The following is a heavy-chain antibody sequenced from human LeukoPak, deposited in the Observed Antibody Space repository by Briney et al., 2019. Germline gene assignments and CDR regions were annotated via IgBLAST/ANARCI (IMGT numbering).Heavy chain of an antibody. Sequence: GGSLRLSCAASGFTFSSYAMHWVRQAPVKGLEYVSAISSNGGSTYYADSVKGRFTISRDNSKNTLYLQMASLRVEDMAVYYCARGHSSGWYFNYFDYWGQGTLVTVSS. J-gene: IGHJ4*02. V-gene: IGHV3-64*02. CDR2: ISSNGGST. CDR3: ARGHSSGWYFNYFDY. D-gene: IGHD6-19*01. CDR1: GFTFSSYA.